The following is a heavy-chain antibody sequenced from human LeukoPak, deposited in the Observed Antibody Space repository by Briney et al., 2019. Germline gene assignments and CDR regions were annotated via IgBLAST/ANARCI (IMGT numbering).Heavy chain of an antibody. D-gene: IGHD6-19*01. Sequence: PGGSLRLSCAASGFTFSSYWMNWVRQAPGKGLEWVANIKQDGSEKDYVDSVKGRFTISRDNAKNSLYLQMNSLRAEDTAVYYCARVSSLAVAGFFDYWGQGILVTVFS. CDR3: ARVSSLAVAGFFDY. CDR1: GFTFSSYW. V-gene: IGHV3-7*01. CDR2: IKQDGSEK. J-gene: IGHJ4*02.